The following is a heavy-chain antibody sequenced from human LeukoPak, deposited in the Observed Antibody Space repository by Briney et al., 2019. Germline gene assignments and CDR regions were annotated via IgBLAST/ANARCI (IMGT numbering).Heavy chain of an antibody. CDR1: GGSISSYY. V-gene: IGHV4-59*01. CDR3: ARGDLDYDILTGYDY. J-gene: IGHJ4*02. D-gene: IGHD3-9*01. Sequence: SETLSLACTVSGGSISSYYWSWIRQPPGKGLEWIGYIYYSGSTNYNPSLKSRVTISVDTSKNQFSLKLSSVTAADTAVYYCARGDLDYDILTGYDYWGQGTLVTVSS. CDR2: IYYSGST.